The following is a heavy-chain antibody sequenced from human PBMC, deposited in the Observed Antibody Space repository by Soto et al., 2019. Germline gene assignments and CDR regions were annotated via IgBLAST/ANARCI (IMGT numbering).Heavy chain of an antibody. Sequence: ASVKVSCKASGYTFTSYGISWVRQAPGQGLEWMGWISAYNGNTNYAQKLQGRVTMTTDTSTSTAYMELRSLRSDDTAVYYCARDFYDILTCYVHYYYYYGMDVWGQGTTVTVSS. J-gene: IGHJ6*02. CDR2: ISAYNGNT. D-gene: IGHD3-9*01. CDR1: GYTFTSYG. V-gene: IGHV1-18*01. CDR3: ARDFYDILTCYVHYYYYYGMDV.